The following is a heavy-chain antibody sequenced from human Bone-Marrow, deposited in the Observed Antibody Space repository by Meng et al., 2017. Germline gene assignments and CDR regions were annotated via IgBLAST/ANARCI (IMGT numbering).Heavy chain of an antibody. D-gene: IGHD6-13*01. CDR1: GFSFTDAW. J-gene: IGHJ4*02. CDR3: ATGAAAADH. Sequence: EGQVVEAGGGLVKPGGSLRLSCVASGFSFTDAWMSWVRQAPGKGLEWVGRIKSNSDGGTTDYAAPVKGRFTISRDDSKNTLYLQMNSLITEDTAVYFCATGAAAADHWGQGTLVTVSS. V-gene: IGHV3-15*01. CDR2: IKSNSDGGTT.